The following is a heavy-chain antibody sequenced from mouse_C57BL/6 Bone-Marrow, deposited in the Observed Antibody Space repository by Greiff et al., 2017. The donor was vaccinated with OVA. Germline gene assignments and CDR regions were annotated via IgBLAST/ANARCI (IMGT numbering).Heavy chain of an antibody. D-gene: IGHD1-1*02. Sequence: QVQLQQPGAELVRPGASVTLSCKASGYTFTDYEMHWVKQTPVHGLEWIGAIDPETGGTAYNQKFKGKAILTADKSSSTAYMELRSLTSEDSAVYCCARGGYYFDYWGQGTTLTVSS. CDR3: ARGGYYFDY. J-gene: IGHJ2*01. CDR2: IDPETGGT. CDR1: GYTFTDYE. V-gene: IGHV1-15*01.